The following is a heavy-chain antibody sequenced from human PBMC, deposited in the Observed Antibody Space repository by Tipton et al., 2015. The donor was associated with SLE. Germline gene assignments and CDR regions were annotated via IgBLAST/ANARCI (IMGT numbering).Heavy chain of an antibody. Sequence: LRLSCTVSGGSISSGDYYWSWIRQPPGKGLEWIGYIYYSGSTYYNPSLKSRVTISVDTSKNQFSLKLSSVTAADTAVYYWAREPWGWNYSHYMDVWGKGTTVTVSS. CDR3: AREPWGWNYSHYMDV. CDR2: IYYSGST. J-gene: IGHJ6*03. V-gene: IGHV4-30-4*01. CDR1: GGSISSGDYY. D-gene: IGHD1-7*01.